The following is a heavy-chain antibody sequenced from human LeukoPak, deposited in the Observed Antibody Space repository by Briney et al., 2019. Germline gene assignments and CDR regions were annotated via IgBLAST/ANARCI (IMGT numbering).Heavy chain of an antibody. CDR3: AKTGSRGGTFRPSYYYYYMDV. Sequence: GGSLRLSCAASGFTFSSYGMHWVRQAPGKGLEWVAVISCDGSNKYYADSVKGRFTISRDNSKNTLYLQMNSLRPEDTAVYYCAKTGSRGGTFRPSYYYYYMDVWGEGTTVTISS. D-gene: IGHD3-9*01. J-gene: IGHJ6*03. CDR2: ISCDGSNK. CDR1: GFTFSSYG. V-gene: IGHV3-30*18.